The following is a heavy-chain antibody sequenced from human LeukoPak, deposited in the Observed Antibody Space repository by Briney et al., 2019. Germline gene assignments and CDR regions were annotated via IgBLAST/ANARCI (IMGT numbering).Heavy chain of an antibody. D-gene: IGHD5-24*01. Sequence: GGSLRLSCAASGFTFSSYWMSWVRQAPGKGLEWVANIKQDGSEKYYVDSVKGRFTISRDNSKNTLYLQMNSLRAEDTAVYYCARDLEMATLDPYYFDYWGQGTLVTVSS. V-gene: IGHV3-7*01. CDR3: ARDLEMATLDPYYFDY. CDR2: IKQDGSEK. J-gene: IGHJ4*02. CDR1: GFTFSSYW.